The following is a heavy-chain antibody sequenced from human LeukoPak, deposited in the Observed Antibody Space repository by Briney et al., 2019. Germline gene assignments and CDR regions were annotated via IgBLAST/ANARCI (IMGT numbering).Heavy chain of an antibody. CDR2: IYTSGST. Sequence: SETLSLTCTVSGGSISSYYWSWIRQPAGKGLEWIGRIYTSGSTNYNPSLKSRVTMSVDTSKNQFSLKLSSVTAADTAVYYCARQPWYSSGWYGNGLYYFDYWGQGTLVTVSS. V-gene: IGHV4-4*07. CDR3: ARQPWYSSGWYGNGLYYFDY. J-gene: IGHJ4*02. CDR1: GGSISSYY. D-gene: IGHD6-19*01.